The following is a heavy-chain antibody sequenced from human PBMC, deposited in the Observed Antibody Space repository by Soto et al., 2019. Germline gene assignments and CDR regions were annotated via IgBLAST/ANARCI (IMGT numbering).Heavy chain of an antibody. CDR1: GGSISSGAYY. Sequence: QVQLQESGPGLVKPSQTLSLTCSVSGGSISSGAYYWSWIRQHPGKGLKWIGNIHYSESTYYNPSLKSRVIISLDTSKNQFSLNLSSVIDADTAVYYCARNPNTDCSSTGCYIYWFDPWGQGTLVPVSS. CDR2: IHYSEST. V-gene: IGHV4-31*03. D-gene: IGHD2-2*02. J-gene: IGHJ5*02. CDR3: ARNPNTDCSSTGCYIYWFDP.